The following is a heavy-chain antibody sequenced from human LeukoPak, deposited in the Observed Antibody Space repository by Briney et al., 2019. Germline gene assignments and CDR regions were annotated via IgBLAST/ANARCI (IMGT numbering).Heavy chain of an antibody. CDR2: IKQDRSEK. V-gene: IGHV3-7*03. CDR1: GFTFSSYW. D-gene: IGHD5-24*01. CDR3: ASPGRRDGYNYFDY. Sequence: GGSLRLSCAASGFTFSSYWMSWVRQAPGKGLEWVANIKQDRSEKYYVDSVKGRFTISRDNAKNSLYLQMNSLRAEDTAVYYCASPGRRDGYNYFDYWGQGTLVTVSS. J-gene: IGHJ4*02.